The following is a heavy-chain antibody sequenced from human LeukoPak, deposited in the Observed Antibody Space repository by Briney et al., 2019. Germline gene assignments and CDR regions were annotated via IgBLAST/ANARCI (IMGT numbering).Heavy chain of an antibody. CDR2: INYSGST. CDR1: GGSISTYY. Sequence: SETLSLTCTVSGGSISTYYSSWIRQSPGKGLEWIGYINYSGSTNYIPSLKSRVTISVDTSKKQFSLRLSSVTAADTAVYYCARAVAASYFDYWGQGTLVTVSS. V-gene: IGHV4-59*01. CDR3: ARAVAASYFDY. D-gene: IGHD6-19*01. J-gene: IGHJ4*02.